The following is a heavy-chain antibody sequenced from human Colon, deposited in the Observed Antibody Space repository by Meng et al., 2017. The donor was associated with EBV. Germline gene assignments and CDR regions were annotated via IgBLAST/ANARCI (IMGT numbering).Heavy chain of an antibody. CDR3: ASFDHIPRRNYFDY. D-gene: IGHD2-21*01. J-gene: IGHJ4*02. CDR1: GGSMSSGNYY. CDR2: IHHSGSA. V-gene: IGHV4-30-4*01. Sequence: QGQPEESGPGLAEPSQTPSLTCTVSGGSMSSGNYYWSWIRQPPGKGLEWIGYIHHSGSAYYNPSLKSRVSISVDTSKNQFSLNLNSMTAADTAVYYCASFDHIPRRNYFDYWGQGTLVTVSS.